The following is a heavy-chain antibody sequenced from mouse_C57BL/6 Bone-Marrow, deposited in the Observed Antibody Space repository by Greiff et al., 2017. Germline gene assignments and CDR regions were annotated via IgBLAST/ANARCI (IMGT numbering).Heavy chain of an antibody. J-gene: IGHJ4*01. CDR1: GYTFTNYW. D-gene: IGHD6-2*01. V-gene: IGHV1-63*01. CDR2: IYPGGGYT. Sequence: QVQLKESGAELVRPGTSVQMSCKASGYTFTNYWKGWAKQRPGHGLEWIGDIYPGGGYTNYNEKFKGKATLTADKSSSTAYMQFSSLTSEYSAIYYCARSLWDAMDYWGEGTSVTVSS. CDR3: ARSLWDAMDY.